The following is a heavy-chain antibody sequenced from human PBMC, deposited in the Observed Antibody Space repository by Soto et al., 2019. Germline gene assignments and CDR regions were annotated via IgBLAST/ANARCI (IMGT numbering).Heavy chain of an antibody. CDR2: MNPNSGNT. D-gene: IGHD5-12*01. Sequence: GASVKVSCKASGYTFTSYDINWVRQATGQGLEWMGWMNPNSGNTGYAQKFQGRVTMTRNTSISTAYMELSSLRSEDTAVYYCASSRLRGETQRRYYYGMDVWGQGHTVTVSS. J-gene: IGHJ6*02. V-gene: IGHV1-8*01. CDR1: GYTFTSYD. CDR3: ASSRLRGETQRRYYYGMDV.